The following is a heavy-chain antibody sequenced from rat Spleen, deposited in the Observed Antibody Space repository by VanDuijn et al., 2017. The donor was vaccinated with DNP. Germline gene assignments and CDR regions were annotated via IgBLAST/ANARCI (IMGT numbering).Heavy chain of an antibody. D-gene: IGHD1-10*01. CDR3: VREQHFYFDY. J-gene: IGHJ2*01. V-gene: IGHV4-2*01. CDR2: INKDSSTI. Sequence: EVKLVESGGGLVQPGRSLQLSCTASGFNFNDYWMGWVRQAPGKGLEWIGKINKDSSTINYTPSLKERVTISRDNAQNSLYRQMNTLGSEDTATYYCVREQHFYFDYWGQGVMVTVSS. CDR1: GFNFNDYW.